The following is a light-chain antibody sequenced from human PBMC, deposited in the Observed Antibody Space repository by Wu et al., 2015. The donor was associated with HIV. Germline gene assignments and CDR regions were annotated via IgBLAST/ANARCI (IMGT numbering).Light chain of an antibody. CDR2: DAS. J-gene: IGKJ1*01. V-gene: IGKV3-15*01. CDR3: QQYCLRPWT. CDR1: QRLNSN. Sequence: EIVLTQSPAILSVSPGEKVTPSCRASQRLNSNLAWYQQKPGQAPRLLMYDASTRATGVPARFSGSGSIVEFTLSISGLQSEDFAVYYCQQYCLRPWTFGRGTKVEIK.